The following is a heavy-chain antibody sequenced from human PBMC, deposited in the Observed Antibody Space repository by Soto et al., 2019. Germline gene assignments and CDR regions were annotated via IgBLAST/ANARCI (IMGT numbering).Heavy chain of an antibody. CDR2: ISHDGSNK. D-gene: IGHD1-7*01. J-gene: IGHJ6*02. V-gene: IGHV3-30*18. CDR3: AKDFAAGTLVRFYFGMDV. CDR1: GFTFFTYG. Sequence: QVQLVESGGGVVQPGRSLRLTCEASGFTFFTYGMHWVRQAPGKGLAWVAVISHDGSNKYYADSVKGRFTLSRDNSKNTLYLQMDSLTAEDTAVYYCAKDFAAGTLVRFYFGMDVWGQGTTVTVSS.